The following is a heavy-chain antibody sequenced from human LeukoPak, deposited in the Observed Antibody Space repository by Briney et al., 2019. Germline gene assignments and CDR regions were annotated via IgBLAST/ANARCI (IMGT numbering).Heavy chain of an antibody. CDR3: ARWDRYTSSWYGYFDY. CDR1: GGSISSYY. Sequence: SETLSLTCTVSGGSISSYYWSWIRQPPGKGLEWIGYIYYSGSTNYNPSLKSRVTISVDTSKNQFSLELSSVTAADTAVYYCARWDRYTSSWYGYFDYWGQGTLVTVSS. V-gene: IGHV4-59*01. CDR2: IYYSGST. J-gene: IGHJ4*02. D-gene: IGHD6-13*01.